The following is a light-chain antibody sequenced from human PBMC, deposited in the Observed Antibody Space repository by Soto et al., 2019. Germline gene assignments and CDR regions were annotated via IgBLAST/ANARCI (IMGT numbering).Light chain of an antibody. Sequence: EIVLTQSPGTLSLSPGERATLSCRASQSVSDNYVAWYQQKPGQAPRLLIYGASSRATGIPHRFSGSGSGTDFTLTISRLEPEDFAVYFCQQSGRSPRTCGQGTKVEIK. V-gene: IGKV3-20*01. J-gene: IGKJ1*01. CDR1: QSVSDNY. CDR3: QQSGRSPRT. CDR2: GAS.